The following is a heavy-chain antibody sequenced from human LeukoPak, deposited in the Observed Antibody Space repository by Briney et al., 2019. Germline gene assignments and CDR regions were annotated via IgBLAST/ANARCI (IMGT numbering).Heavy chain of an antibody. J-gene: IGHJ4*02. V-gene: IGHV3-74*01. D-gene: IGHD4-11*01. CDR1: GFTFSDYW. CDR3: ARETDYTTSCDY. CDR2: INTDGSST. Sequence: GGSLRLSCAASGFTFSDYWMHWVRQAPGKGLEWVSRINTDGSSTSYAGSVKGRFTISRDNAKNTLYLQMNSLRAEDTAVYYCARETDYTTSCDYWGQGTLVTVSS.